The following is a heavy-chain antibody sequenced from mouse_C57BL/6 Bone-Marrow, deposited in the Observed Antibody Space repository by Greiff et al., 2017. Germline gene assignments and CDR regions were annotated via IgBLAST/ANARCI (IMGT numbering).Heavy chain of an antibody. V-gene: IGHV1-54*01. CDR2: INPGSGGT. CDR1: GYAFTNYL. D-gene: IGHD2-3*01. J-gene: IGHJ3*01. Sequence: QVQLKESGAELVRPGTSVKVSCTASGYAFTNYLIEWVKQRPGQGLEWIGVINPGSGGTNYTEKFKGKATLTADKSSSTAYMQLSSLTSEDSAVYFCGISGGYYGAYWGQGTLVTVSA. CDR3: GISGGYYGAY.